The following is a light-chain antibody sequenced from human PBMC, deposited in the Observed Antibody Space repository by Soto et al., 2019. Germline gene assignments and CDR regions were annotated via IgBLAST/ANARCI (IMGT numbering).Light chain of an antibody. CDR1: SSDIGSYNY. Sequence: QSVLTQPASLSGSPCQSITISCTGTSSDIGSYNYISWYQQHPGKAPKLMLFDVSYRPSGISDRFSGSKSVNTAPLTISGLQPEDEADYYCSSYGACSTLFGGGTKVTVL. CDR2: DVS. J-gene: IGLJ2*01. V-gene: IGLV2-14*03. CDR3: SSYGACSTL.